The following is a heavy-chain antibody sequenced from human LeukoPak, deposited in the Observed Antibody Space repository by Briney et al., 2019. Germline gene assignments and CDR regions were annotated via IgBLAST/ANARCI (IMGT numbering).Heavy chain of an antibody. J-gene: IGHJ4*02. CDR3: ARDLGHDY. V-gene: IGHV3-21*01. CDR1: GFTFKNYA. Sequence: GGSLRLSCATSGFTFKNYAMSWVRQAPGKGLEWVSSISSGSTYIYYADSLTGRFTISRDNAKNSLFLQMNSLRAEDTAVYYCARDLGHDYWGQGTLVTVSS. D-gene: IGHD3-16*01. CDR2: ISSGSTYI.